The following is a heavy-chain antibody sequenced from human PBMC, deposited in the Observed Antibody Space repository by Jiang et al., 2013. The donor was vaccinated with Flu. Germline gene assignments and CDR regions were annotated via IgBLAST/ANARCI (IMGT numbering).Heavy chain of an antibody. CDR3: ARDAAPYCGGGSCYGFFDL. D-gene: IGHD2-15*01. CDR2: ISVYSGDT. V-gene: IGHV1-18*04. CDR1: GYTFSNYG. J-gene: IGHJ4*02. Sequence: VNVSCKASGYTFSNYGITWVRQAPGQGLELMGWISVYSGDTNSGQKFPGRVTIITDRSTSTVYMELRNLRSDDTGVYYCARDAAPYCGGGSCYGFFDLWGQGTLVTVSS.